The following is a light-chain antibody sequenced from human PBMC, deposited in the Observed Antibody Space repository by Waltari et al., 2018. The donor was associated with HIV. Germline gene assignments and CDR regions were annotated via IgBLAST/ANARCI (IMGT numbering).Light chain of an antibody. V-gene: IGKV1-5*03. J-gene: IGKJ1*01. CDR3: QEYDRFTGT. Sequence: DIQVTQSPSPLSAFVGDSVTFTCLAREKINRWLAWYQQKPGKAPNLLIYQASSLESGVPSRFSGSGSGTEFTLTINSLQPDDFGTYFCQEYDRFTGTFGQGTKVEIK. CDR2: QAS. CDR1: EKINRW.